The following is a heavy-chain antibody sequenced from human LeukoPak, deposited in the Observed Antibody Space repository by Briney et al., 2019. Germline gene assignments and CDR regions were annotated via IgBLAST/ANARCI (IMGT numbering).Heavy chain of an antibody. J-gene: IGHJ6*02. CDR2: INPSGGST. CDR1: GFALARYE. V-gene: IGHV1-46*01. Sequence: DLVKVSCKGTGFALARYEILWVRRAPRQGLEWMGIINPSGGSTSYAQKFQGRVTMTRDTSTSTVYMELSSLRSEDTAVYYCARDENYYGMDVWGQGTTVTVSS. CDR3: ARDENYYGMDV.